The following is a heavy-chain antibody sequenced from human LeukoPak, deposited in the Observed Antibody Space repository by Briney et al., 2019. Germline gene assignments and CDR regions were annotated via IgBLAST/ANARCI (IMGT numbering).Heavy chain of an antibody. CDR3: ARASYCSGGSCYFAIDY. Sequence: SETLSLTCTVSGGSISSYYWSWIRQPPGKGLEWIGYIYYSGSTNYKPSLKSRVTISVDTSKNQFSLKLSSVTAADTAVYYCARASYCSGGSCYFAIDYWGQGTLVTVSS. CDR1: GGSISSYY. D-gene: IGHD2-15*01. CDR2: IYYSGST. V-gene: IGHV4-59*12. J-gene: IGHJ4*02.